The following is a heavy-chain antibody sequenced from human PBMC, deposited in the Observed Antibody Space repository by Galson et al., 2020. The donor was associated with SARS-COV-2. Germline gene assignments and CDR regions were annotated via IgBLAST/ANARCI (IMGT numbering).Heavy chain of an antibody. CDR2: ISAYNGNT. CDR1: GYTFTSYG. V-gene: IGHV1-18*04. J-gene: IGHJ5*02. Sequence: ASVKVSCKASGYTFTSYGISWVRQAPGQGLEWMGWISAYNGNTNYAQKLQGRVTMTTDTSTSTAYMELSSLRSEDTAVYYCATGSPLGATGNWFDPWGQGTLVTVSS. D-gene: IGHD1-26*01. CDR3: ATGSPLGATGNWFDP.